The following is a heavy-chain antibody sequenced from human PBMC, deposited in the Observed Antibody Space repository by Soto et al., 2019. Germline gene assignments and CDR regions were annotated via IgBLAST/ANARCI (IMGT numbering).Heavy chain of an antibody. CDR3: ASITPRGYCSSTSCQIDAFDI. D-gene: IGHD2-2*01. CDR2: IWYDGSNK. J-gene: IGHJ3*02. CDR1: GFTFSSYG. Sequence: QVQLVESGGGVVQPGRSLRLSCAASGFTFSSYGMHWVRQAPGKGLEWVAVIWYDGSNKYYADSVKGRFTISRDNSKNTLYLQMNSLGAEDTAVYYCASITPRGYCSSTSCQIDAFDIWGQGTMVTVSS. V-gene: IGHV3-33*01.